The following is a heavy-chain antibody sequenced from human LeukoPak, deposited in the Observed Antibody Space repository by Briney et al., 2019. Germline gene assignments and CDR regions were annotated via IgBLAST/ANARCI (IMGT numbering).Heavy chain of an antibody. CDR1: GFTFSSYG. CDR3: ARERIAAAGGLDY. D-gene: IGHD6-13*01. Sequence: GGSLRLSCAASGFTFSSYGMHWVRQAPGKGLEWVAVIWYDGSNKYYADSVKGRFTISRDNSKNTLYLQMNSLRAEDTAVYYCARERIAAAGGLDYWGQGTLVTVSS. CDR2: IWYDGSNK. J-gene: IGHJ4*02. V-gene: IGHV3-30*19.